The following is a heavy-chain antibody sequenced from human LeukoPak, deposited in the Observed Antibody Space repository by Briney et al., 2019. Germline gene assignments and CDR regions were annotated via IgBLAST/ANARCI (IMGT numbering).Heavy chain of an antibody. V-gene: IGHV3-21*01. CDR3: ARVDCSGGSCYLDY. D-gene: IGHD2-15*01. CDR2: ISSSSSYI. CDR1: GFTFSSYT. Sequence: GGSLRLSCAASGFTFSSYTMNWVRQAPGKGLEWVSSISSSSSYIYYADSVKGRFTISRDSAKNSLYLQMNNLRAEDTAVYYCARVDCSGGSCYLDYWGQGTLVTVSS. J-gene: IGHJ4*02.